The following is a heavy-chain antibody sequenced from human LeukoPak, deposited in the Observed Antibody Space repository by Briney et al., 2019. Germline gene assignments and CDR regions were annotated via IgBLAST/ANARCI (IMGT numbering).Heavy chain of an antibody. CDR2: IRSKANSYAT. CDR3: TRSVPGGSGYYHEDY. D-gene: IGHD3-22*01. J-gene: IGHJ4*02. CDR1: GFTFSGSA. V-gene: IGHV3-73*01. Sequence: GGSLRLSCAASGFTFSGSAMHWVRQASGKGLEWVGRIRSKANSYATAYAASVKGRFTISRDDSKNTAYLQMNSLKTEDTAVYYCTRSVPGGSGYYHEDYWGQGTLVTVSS.